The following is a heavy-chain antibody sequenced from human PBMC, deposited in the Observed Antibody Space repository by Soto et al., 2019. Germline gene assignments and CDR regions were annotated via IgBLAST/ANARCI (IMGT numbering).Heavy chain of an antibody. CDR2: IYPGDSDT. V-gene: IGHV5-51*01. CDR3: ARNFRSSSSDYYGMDV. J-gene: IGHJ6*02. CDR1: GYSFTSYW. D-gene: IGHD6-6*01. Sequence: GESLKISCKGSGYSFTSYWIGWVRQMPGKGLEWVGIIYPGDSDTRYSPSFQGQVTISADKSISTAYLQWSSLKASDTAMYYCARNFRSSSSDYYGMDVWGQGTRVTVSS.